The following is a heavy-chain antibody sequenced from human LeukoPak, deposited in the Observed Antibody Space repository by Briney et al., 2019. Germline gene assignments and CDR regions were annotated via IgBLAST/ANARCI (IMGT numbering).Heavy chain of an antibody. D-gene: IGHD3-10*01. Sequence: ASVKVSCKASGYTFTRFAMHWVRQAPGQGLEWMGGIIPIFGTANYAQKFQGRVTITADESTSTAYMELSSLRSEDTAVYYCARDEHSEFYWGQGTLVTVSP. V-gene: IGHV1-69*13. CDR1: GYTFTRFA. J-gene: IGHJ4*02. CDR3: ARDEHSEFY. CDR2: IIPIFGTA.